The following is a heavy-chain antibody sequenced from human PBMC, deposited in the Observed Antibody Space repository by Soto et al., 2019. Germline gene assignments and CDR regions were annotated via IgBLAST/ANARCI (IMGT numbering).Heavy chain of an antibody. J-gene: IGHJ4*02. D-gene: IGHD3-10*01. CDR3: ARENGLFGEPYEFDY. V-gene: IGHV3-21*01. CDR1: GFTFSSYS. CDR2: ISSSSSYI. Sequence: LSLTCAASGFTFSSYSMNWVRQAPGKGLEWVSSISSSSSYIYYADSVKGRFTISRDNAKNSLYLQMNSLRAEDTAVYYCARENGLFGEPYEFDYWGQGTLVTVSS.